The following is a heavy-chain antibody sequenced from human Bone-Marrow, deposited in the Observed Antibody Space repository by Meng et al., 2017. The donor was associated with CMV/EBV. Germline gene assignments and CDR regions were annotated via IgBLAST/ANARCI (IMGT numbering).Heavy chain of an antibody. V-gene: IGHV1-18*01. J-gene: IGHJ4*02. Sequence: ASVKLSCKASGYTFTTYGISWVRQAPGQGLEWVGWVSIYNGNTEYAQKLQGRVTMTTDTSTTTAYTELTSLRSDDTAVYYCARGLLLYASLWGQGTPVTVSS. D-gene: IGHD2-2*02. CDR3: ARGLLLYASL. CDR2: VSIYNGNT. CDR1: GYTFTTYG.